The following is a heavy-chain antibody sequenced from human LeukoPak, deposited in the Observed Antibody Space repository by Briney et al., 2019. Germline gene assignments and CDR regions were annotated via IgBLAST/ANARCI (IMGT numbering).Heavy chain of an antibody. CDR2: IVVGSGNT. Sequence: GASVKVSCKASGFTFTSSAVQWVRQARGQRLEWIGWIVVGSGNTNYAQKFQERVTITRDMSTSTAYMELSSLRSEDTAVYYCARESDTAMVTDYYYYGMDVWGQGTTVTVSS. V-gene: IGHV1-58*01. CDR3: ARESDTAMVTDYYYYGMDV. CDR1: GFTFTSSA. D-gene: IGHD5-18*01. J-gene: IGHJ6*02.